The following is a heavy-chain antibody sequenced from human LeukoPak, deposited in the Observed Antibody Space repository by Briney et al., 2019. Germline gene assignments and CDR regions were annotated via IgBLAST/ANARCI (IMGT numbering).Heavy chain of an antibody. J-gene: IGHJ6*02. D-gene: IGHD3-3*01. V-gene: IGHV1-69*13. CDR2: IIPIFGTA. CDR1: GGTFSSYA. Sequence: EASVKVSCKASGGTFSSYAISWVRQAPGQGLEWMGGIIPIFGTANYAQKFQGRVTITADESTSTAYMELSSLRSEDTAVYYCARDRITIFGEPNYYYYYGMDVWGQGTTVTVSS. CDR3: ARDRITIFGEPNYYYYYGMDV.